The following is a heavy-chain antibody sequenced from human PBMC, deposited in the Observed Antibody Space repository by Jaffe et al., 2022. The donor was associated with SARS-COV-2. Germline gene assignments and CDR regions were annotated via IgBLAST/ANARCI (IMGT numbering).Heavy chain of an antibody. J-gene: IGHJ4*02. Sequence: QVPLVQSGAEVKKPGSSVKVSCKASGGTFISYGFSWVRQAPGQGLEWMGGITPILHTADYALNFQGRVTIVADDSTSTVYMELSSLRPEDTAVYYCAREESVDTGLGDWGQGTLVTVSS. CDR1: GGTFISYG. D-gene: IGHD5-18*01. V-gene: IGHV1-69*01. CDR3: AREESVDTGLGD. CDR2: ITPILHTA.